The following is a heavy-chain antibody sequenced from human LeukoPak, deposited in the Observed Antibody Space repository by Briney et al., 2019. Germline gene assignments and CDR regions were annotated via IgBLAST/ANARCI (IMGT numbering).Heavy chain of an antibody. D-gene: IGHD6-13*01. CDR1: GGSISSYY. CDR3: ARVSSVRIAAAGAYYYYYMDV. J-gene: IGHJ6*03. V-gene: IGHV4-59*01. CDR2: IYYSGST. Sequence: TSETLSLTCTVSGGSISSYYWSWIRQPPGKGLEWIGYIYYSGSTNYNPSLKSRVTISVDTSKNQFSLKLSSVTAADTAVYYCARVSSVRIAAAGAYYYYYMDVWGKGTTVTVSS.